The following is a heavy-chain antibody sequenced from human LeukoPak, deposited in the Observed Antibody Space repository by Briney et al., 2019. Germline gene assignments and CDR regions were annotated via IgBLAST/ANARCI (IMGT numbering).Heavy chain of an antibody. D-gene: IGHD3-10*01. J-gene: IGHJ4*02. CDR2: IHHSGST. CDR1: GYSISSSYS. Sequence: PSETLSLTCTVSGYSISSSYSWGWIRQPPEKGLEWIGSIHHSGSTDYNPSLKSRVTISLDTSKNEFSLKLTSVTAADTAVYYCAREANYYGSGSYFEGTFDYWGQGSLVTVSS. CDR3: AREANYYGSGSYFEGTFDY. V-gene: IGHV4-38-2*02.